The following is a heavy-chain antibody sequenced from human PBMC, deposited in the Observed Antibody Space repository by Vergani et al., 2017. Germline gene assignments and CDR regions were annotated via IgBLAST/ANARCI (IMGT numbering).Heavy chain of an antibody. CDR2: IYYSGST. CDR3: ARRGGSSSHDYVWGSYRYTEPQIIDY. CDR1: GGSISSGGYY. Sequence: QVQLQESGPGLVKPSQTLSLTCTVSGGSISSGGYYWSWIRQHPGKGLEWIGYIYYSGSTYYNPSLKSRVTISVDTSKNQFSLKLSSVTAADTAVYYCARRGGSSSHDYVWGSYRYTEPQIIDYWGQGTLVTVSS. V-gene: IGHV4-31*03. J-gene: IGHJ4*02. D-gene: IGHD3-16*02.